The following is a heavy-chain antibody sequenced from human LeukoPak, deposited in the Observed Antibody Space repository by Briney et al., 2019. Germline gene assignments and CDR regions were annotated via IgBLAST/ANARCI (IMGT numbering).Heavy chain of an antibody. J-gene: IGHJ4*02. CDR3: AKGGHYSFFDY. D-gene: IGHD4-11*01. CDR2: ISGDGTET. V-gene: IGHV3-23*01. Sequence: GGSLRLSCTASGLIFRNYAMTWVRQAARKGLEWASTISGDGTETFYADSVKGRFTISRDNSKNTHYLQMSSLRAEDTGIYYCAKGGHYSFFDYWGQGTLVTVSS. CDR1: GLIFRNYA.